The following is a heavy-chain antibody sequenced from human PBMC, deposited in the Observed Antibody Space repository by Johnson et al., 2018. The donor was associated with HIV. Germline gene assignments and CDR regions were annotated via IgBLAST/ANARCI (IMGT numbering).Heavy chain of an antibody. CDR1: GFTFVDYA. Sequence: VQLPESGGGLVQPGRSLRLFCAASGFTFVDYAMSWVRQAPGKVLEWLGFIRSKAYGGTPEYAASVKGRFTISRDDSKSIAYLQMNSLKTEDTAVYYCTRAEWHDAFDIWGQGTMVTVSS. CDR2: IRSKAYGGTP. V-gene: IGHV3-49*04. CDR3: TRAEWHDAFDI. D-gene: IGHD1-14*01. J-gene: IGHJ3*02.